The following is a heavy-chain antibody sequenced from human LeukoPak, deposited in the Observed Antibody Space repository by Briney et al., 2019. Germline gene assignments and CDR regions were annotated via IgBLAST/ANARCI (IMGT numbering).Heavy chain of an antibody. CDR1: GGSFSGYC. V-gene: IGHV4-34*01. J-gene: IGHJ5*02. CDR2: INHSGST. Sequence: SETLSLTCAVYGGSFSGYCWSWIRQPPGKGLEWIGEINHSGSTNYNPSLMSRVTISVDTSKNQFSLRLSSVTAADTAVYYCARGPDSGSYYAWFDPWGQGTLVTVSS. D-gene: IGHD1-26*01. CDR3: ARGPDSGSYYAWFDP.